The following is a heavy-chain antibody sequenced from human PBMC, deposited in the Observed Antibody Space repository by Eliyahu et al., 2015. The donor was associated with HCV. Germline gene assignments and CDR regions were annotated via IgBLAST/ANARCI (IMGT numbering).Heavy chain of an antibody. CDR2: IGTAGDT. Sequence: EVQLVESGGXLVQPGGSLXLSCAXXGFTFSSYDMHWVRQATGKGLEWXSAIGTAGDTYYPGSVKGRFTISRENAKNSLYLQMNSLRAGDTAVYYCAREGDYGGFDYWGQGTLVTVSS. J-gene: IGHJ4*02. D-gene: IGHD4-17*01. CDR1: GFTFSSYD. CDR3: AREGDYGGFDY. V-gene: IGHV3-13*01.